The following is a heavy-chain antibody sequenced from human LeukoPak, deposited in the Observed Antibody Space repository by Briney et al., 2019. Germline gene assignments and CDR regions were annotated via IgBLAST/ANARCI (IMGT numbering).Heavy chain of an antibody. CDR2: IYYSGST. CDR1: GGSISSYY. J-gene: IGHJ3*02. Sequence: PSETLSLTCTVSGGSISSYYWSWIRRPPGKGLEWIGYIYYSGSTNYNPSLKSRVTISVDTSKNQFSLKLSSVTAADTAVYYCARGITMIVGHDAFDIWGQGTMVTVSS. CDR3: ARGITMIVGHDAFDI. V-gene: IGHV4-59*01. D-gene: IGHD3-22*01.